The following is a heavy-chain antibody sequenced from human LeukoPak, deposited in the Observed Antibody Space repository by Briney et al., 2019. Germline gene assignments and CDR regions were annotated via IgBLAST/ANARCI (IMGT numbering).Heavy chain of an antibody. V-gene: IGHV3-66*04. Sequence: GGSLRLSCAASGFTVSSDYMTSVRQAPGKGLEWVSVIYSDGSTYYADSVKGRFTISRDKSKNTLYLQLNSLRAEDTAVYFCARQSGGPYNWFDPWGQGTLVTVSS. CDR2: IYSDGST. D-gene: IGHD2-15*01. J-gene: IGHJ5*02. CDR3: ARQSGGPYNWFDP. CDR1: GFTVSSDY.